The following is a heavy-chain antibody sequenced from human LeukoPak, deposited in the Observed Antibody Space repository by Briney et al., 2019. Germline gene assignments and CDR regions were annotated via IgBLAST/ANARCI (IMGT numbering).Heavy chain of an antibody. D-gene: IGHD3-10*01. J-gene: IGHJ4*02. Sequence: GRSLRLSCAASGFTFSSYAMHWVRQAPGKGLEWVAVISYDGSNKYYADSVKGRFTISRDNAKNSLYLQMYSLRAEDTAVYYCARASWVRGVDDWGQGTLVTVSS. CDR2: ISYDGSNK. V-gene: IGHV3-30*04. CDR1: GFTFSSYA. CDR3: ARASWVRGVDD.